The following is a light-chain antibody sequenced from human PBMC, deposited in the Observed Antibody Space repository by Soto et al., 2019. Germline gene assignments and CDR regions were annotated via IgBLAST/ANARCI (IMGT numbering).Light chain of an antibody. CDR3: QQFGSSLT. CDR2: GES. Sequence: EIMLTQCPATLSLSPGERCTLSCRASQSVSSFLAWYQQKPGQSPRLLMYGESSRATGIPDRFRGSGSGTDFTLTISRLEPEDFAVYYCQQFGSSLTVGGGTQVDIK. CDR1: QSVSSF. V-gene: IGKV3-20*01. J-gene: IGKJ4*01.